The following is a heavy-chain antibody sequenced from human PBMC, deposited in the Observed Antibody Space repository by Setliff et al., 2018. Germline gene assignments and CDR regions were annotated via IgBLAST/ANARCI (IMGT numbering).Heavy chain of an antibody. D-gene: IGHD2-2*01. CDR2: IYYSGST. Sequence: SETLSLTCTVSGGSISSGDYYWSWIRQPPGKGLEWIGYIYYSGSTYYNPSLKSRVTISVDTSKNQFSLKLSSVTAADTAVYYCARAVRWRRVDIVVVPAAMFDYWGQGTLVTVSS. J-gene: IGHJ4*02. CDR1: GGSISSGDYY. V-gene: IGHV4-30-4*08. CDR3: ARAVRWRRVDIVVVPAAMFDY.